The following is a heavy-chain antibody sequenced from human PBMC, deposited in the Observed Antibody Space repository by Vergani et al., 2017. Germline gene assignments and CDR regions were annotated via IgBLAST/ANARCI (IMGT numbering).Heavy chain of an antibody. J-gene: IGHJ4*02. D-gene: IGHD3-16*01. Sequence: QVQLVESGGGVVQPGKSLSLSCEASGFIFSDYVMHWVRQAPGKGLEWVAGIWHDGSNEKYVDSVQGRFTISRDFSKNTLYLQMNSLRTDDTATYYCAKHFRGWGIDYWGQGTQVIVSS. CDR1: GFIFSDYV. CDR2: IWHDGSNE. CDR3: AKHFRGWGIDY. V-gene: IGHV3-33*03.